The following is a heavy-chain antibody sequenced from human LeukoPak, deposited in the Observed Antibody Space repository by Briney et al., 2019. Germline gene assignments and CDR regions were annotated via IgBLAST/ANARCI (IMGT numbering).Heavy chain of an antibody. CDR1: AYSISSPNW. J-gene: IGHJ4*02. Sequence: SDTLSLTCAVSAYSISSPNWWGWIRQPPGKGLEYIGYIYYTGSIYYNPSPKSRVTISVDTSKNQFSLKLSSVTTADTAVYYCARVSSWFDGFDYWGQGTLVTVSS. V-gene: IGHV4-28*05. CDR2: IYYTGSI. D-gene: IGHD6-13*01. CDR3: ARVSSWFDGFDY.